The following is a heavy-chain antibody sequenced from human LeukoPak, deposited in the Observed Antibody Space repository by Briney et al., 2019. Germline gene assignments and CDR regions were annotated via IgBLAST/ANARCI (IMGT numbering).Heavy chain of an antibody. J-gene: IGHJ4*02. V-gene: IGHV4-31*03. D-gene: IGHD3-22*01. CDR3: ASPAPYESSGYYKL. Sequence: SETLSLTCTVSGGSISSGGYYWTWIRQHPGKGLEWIGYIYYGGSTYYNPSLKSRVTISVDTSKNQFSLQLNSVTAADTAVYFCASPAPYESSGYYKLWGQGTLVTVSS. CDR2: IYYGGST. CDR1: GGSISSGGYY.